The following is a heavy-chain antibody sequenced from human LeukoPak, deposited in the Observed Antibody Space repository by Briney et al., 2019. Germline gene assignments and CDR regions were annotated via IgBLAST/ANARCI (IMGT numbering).Heavy chain of an antibody. CDR1: GFTFSSYG. J-gene: IGHJ4*02. CDR3: AKAATYYYDTSGLDY. V-gene: IGHV3-30*02. CDR2: IRYDGSNK. D-gene: IGHD3-22*01. Sequence: PGGSLRLSCAASGFTFSSYGMHWVRQAPGKGLEWVAFIRYDGSNKYYADSVKGRFTISRDNSKNTLYLQVNSLRAEDTAVYYCAKAATYYYDTSGLDYWGQGALVTVSS.